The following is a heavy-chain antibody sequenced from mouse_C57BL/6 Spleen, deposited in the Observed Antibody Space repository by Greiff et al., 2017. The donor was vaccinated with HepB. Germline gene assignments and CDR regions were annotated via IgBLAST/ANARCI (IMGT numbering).Heavy chain of an antibody. V-gene: IGHV1-69*01. CDR1: GYTFTSYW. Sequence: QVQLQQPGAELVMPGASVKLSCKASGYTFTSYWMHWVKQRPGQGLEWIGEIDPSDSYTNYNQKFKGKSTLTVDKSSSTAYMQLSSLTSEDSAVYFCARSTLAMDYWGQGTSVTVSS. D-gene: IGHD6-1*01. J-gene: IGHJ4*01. CDR2: IDPSDSYT. CDR3: ARSTLAMDY.